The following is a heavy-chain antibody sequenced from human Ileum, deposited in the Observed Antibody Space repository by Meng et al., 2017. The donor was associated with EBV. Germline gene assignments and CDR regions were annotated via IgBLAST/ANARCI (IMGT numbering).Heavy chain of an antibody. CDR3: AKNGEKYFEY. Sequence: QVQLQGSGPGLVNPSGTLSLTCAVSGGSISVITWWSWVRQSPEKGLEWIGEMSDSGITHYNPSLKSRVTISADKSNNQFSLKLTSVTSADTAVYFCAKNGEKYFEYWGQGTLVTVSS. CDR2: MSDSGIT. V-gene: IGHV4-4*02. J-gene: IGHJ4*02. CDR1: GGSISVITW.